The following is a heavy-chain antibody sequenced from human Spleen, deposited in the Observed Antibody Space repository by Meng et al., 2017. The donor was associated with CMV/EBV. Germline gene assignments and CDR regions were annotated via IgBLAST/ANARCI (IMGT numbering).Heavy chain of an antibody. J-gene: IGHJ4*02. Sequence: ASGYTLSGYYIHWVRQARGQGLECMGWINPKTSETNYAQDFQGRVTMTRDTSITTAYTELTRLTSDDTAVYYCARGENIYDSLVGEYWGQGTLVTVSS. CDR3: ARGENIYDSLVGEY. D-gene: IGHD3-22*01. V-gene: IGHV1-2*02. CDR2: INPKTSET. CDR1: GYTLSGYY.